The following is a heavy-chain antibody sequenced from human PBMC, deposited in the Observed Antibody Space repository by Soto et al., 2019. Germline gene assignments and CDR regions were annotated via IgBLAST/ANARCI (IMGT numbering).Heavy chain of an antibody. CDR2: ISYSGST. CDR3: ATMGTPATGLYFFDY. D-gene: IGHD2-15*01. J-gene: IGHJ4*02. V-gene: IGHV4-30-4*01. Sequence: QVQVQESGPGLVKPSQTLSLTCTVSGGSISSGNYYWSWIRQPPGKGLEWIGFISYSGSTYYSTSLKSRVTISVDTSKSQFSLNLSFVTAADTAVYYCATMGTPATGLYFFDYWGQGSLVTVSS. CDR1: GGSISSGNYY.